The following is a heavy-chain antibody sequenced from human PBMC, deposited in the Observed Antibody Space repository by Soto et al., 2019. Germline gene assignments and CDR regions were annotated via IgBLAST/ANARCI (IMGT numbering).Heavy chain of an antibody. V-gene: IGHV3-48*01. D-gene: IGHD5-18*01. CDR2: ISRSSSTI. Sequence: EVQLVESGGGLVQPGGSLRLSCAASGFTFSSYSMNWVRQAPGKGLEWVSYISRSSSTIYYADSVKGRFTMSRDNVKXXXXXXXXXXXXXXXXXXXXAXELWPSDYWGQGTLVTVSS. CDR1: GFTFSSYS. J-gene: IGHJ4*02. CDR3: AXELWPSDY.